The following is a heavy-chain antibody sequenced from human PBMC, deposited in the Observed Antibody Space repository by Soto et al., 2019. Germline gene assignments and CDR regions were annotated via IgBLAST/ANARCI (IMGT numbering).Heavy chain of an antibody. J-gene: IGHJ4*02. V-gene: IGHV1-2*02. CDR2: IDPNSGGT. Sequence: GASVKVSCKAAGYTFTANYVDWVRQAPGQGFEWMGWIDPNSGGTNYAQSFHERVTMARDTSISTAYMELSGLRFDDTAVYYCARDWGYTDRCYYFDYWGQGTLVTVSS. CDR1: GYTFTANY. D-gene: IGHD2-2*02. CDR3: ARDWGYTDRCYYFDY.